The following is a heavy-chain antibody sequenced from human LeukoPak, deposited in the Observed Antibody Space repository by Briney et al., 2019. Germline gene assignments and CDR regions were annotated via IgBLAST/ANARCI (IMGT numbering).Heavy chain of an antibody. J-gene: IGHJ4*02. Sequence: PSETLSLTCTVSGGSISSGGYYWRSTRQHPGKGLEWIGYIYYSGSTYYNPSLKSRVTISVDTSKNQFSQKLSSVTAADTAVYYCARVGRRDSSSWYYFDCWGQGTLVTVSS. CDR1: GGSISSGGYY. D-gene: IGHD6-13*01. CDR3: ARVGRRDSSSWYYFDC. CDR2: IYYSGST. V-gene: IGHV4-31*03.